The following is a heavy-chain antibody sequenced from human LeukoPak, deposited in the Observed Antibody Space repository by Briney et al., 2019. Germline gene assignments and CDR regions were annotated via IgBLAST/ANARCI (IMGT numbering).Heavy chain of an antibody. CDR2: INHSGST. Sequence: SETLSLTCTASGGSISSGSYYWSWIRQPPGKGLEWIGEINHSGSTNYNPSLKSRVTISVDTSKNQFSLKLSSVTAADTAVYFCARGPYSYDSSGAFDIWGQGTMVTVSS. J-gene: IGHJ3*02. CDR3: ARGPYSYDSSGAFDI. CDR1: GGSISSGSYY. D-gene: IGHD3-22*01. V-gene: IGHV4-61*01.